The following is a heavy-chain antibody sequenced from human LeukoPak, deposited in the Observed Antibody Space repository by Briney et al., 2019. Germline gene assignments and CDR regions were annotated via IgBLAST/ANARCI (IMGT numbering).Heavy chain of an antibody. CDR2: IYHSGST. J-gene: IGHJ4*02. CDR3: ARVRRGYSAVAFFDY. V-gene: IGHV4-38-2*02. CDR1: GYSISSGYY. D-gene: IGHD5-12*01. Sequence: SETLSLTCTVSGYSISSGYYWGWIRQPPGKGLEWIGSIYHSGSTNYNPSLKSRVTISVDTSKNQFSLKLSSVTAADTAVYYCARVRRGYSAVAFFDYWGQGTLVTVSS.